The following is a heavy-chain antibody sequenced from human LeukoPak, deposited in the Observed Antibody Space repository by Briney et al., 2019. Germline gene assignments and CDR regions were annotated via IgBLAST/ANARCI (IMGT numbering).Heavy chain of an antibody. CDR3: ARYRGLGGGYYFDY. D-gene: IGHD5-12*01. V-gene: IGHV3-7*04. J-gene: IGHJ4*02. CDR2: IKEDGSEK. CDR1: GFTFSNHW. Sequence: GGSLRLSCAVSGFTFSNHWMGWVRQAPGKGLEWVPNIKEDGSEKYYVDSVKGRFTISRDNARNSLHLQMNSLRAEDTAVYYCARYRGLGGGYYFDYWGQGTLVTVSS.